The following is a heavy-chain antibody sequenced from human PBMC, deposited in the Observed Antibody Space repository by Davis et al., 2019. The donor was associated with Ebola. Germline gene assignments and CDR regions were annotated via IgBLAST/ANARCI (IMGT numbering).Heavy chain of an antibody. J-gene: IGHJ6*02. CDR1: GFSLSTSGVG. D-gene: IGHD2-21*02. CDR3: AHAPYYGGNLGV. CDR2: IYWDDDK. Sequence: SGPTLVKPTQTLTLTCTFSGFSLSTSGVGVGWIRQTPGKALEWLALIYWDDDKRYSPSLKSRVSITKDTSKNQVVLTMTNMDPMDTATYYCAHAPYYGGNLGVWGQGTTVTVSS. V-gene: IGHV2-5*02.